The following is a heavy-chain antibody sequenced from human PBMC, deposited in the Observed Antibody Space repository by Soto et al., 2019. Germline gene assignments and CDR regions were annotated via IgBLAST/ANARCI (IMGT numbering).Heavy chain of an antibody. CDR2: ISKSGEDT. V-gene: IGHV3-23*01. Sequence: PGGSLRLSCVASGFTFNTYAMTWVRQAPGKGLEWVSTISKSGEDTYYADSVRGRSTISRDNSKNTLYLQMNSLRAEDTALYYCTKLDADTSYRQIDHWGQGTLVTVSS. D-gene: IGHD3-16*01. CDR1: GFTFNTYA. J-gene: IGHJ4*02. CDR3: TKLDADTSYRQIDH.